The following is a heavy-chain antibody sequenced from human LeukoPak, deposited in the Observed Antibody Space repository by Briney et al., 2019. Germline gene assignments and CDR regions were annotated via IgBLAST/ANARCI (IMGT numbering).Heavy chain of an antibody. D-gene: IGHD3-16*01. CDR3: ARDQRRDYGDYFDN. J-gene: IGHJ4*02. CDR2: TPYSKHT. Sequence: SETLSLTCTVSGDSISSYFWSWIRQSPGKGLEWIGYTPYSKHTSCNPSLTSRVTISLDTSKNQFYLKLSSVTASDTAFYYCARDQRRDYGDYFDNWGQGTQVTVSS. CDR1: GDSISSYF. V-gene: IGHV4-59*01.